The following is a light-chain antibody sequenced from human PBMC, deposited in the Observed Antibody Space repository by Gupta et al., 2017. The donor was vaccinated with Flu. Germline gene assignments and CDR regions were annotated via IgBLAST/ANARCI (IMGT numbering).Light chain of an antibody. J-gene: IGKJ5*01. CDR2: GAS. Sequence: EIVLTQSPGTLSLSPGERATLSCRTSQYFSNRFIAWYQQHPGQAPRLLIYGASTRATGIPARFSGSGSGTEFTLTISRLEPEDFAVYYCQQYGDSPLISFGQGTRLEIK. CDR1: QYFSNRF. V-gene: IGKV3-20*01. CDR3: QQYGDSPLIS.